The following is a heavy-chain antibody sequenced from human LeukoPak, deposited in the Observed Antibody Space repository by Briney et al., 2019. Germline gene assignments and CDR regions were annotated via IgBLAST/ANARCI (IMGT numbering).Heavy chain of an antibody. J-gene: IGHJ4*02. CDR2: IKDDGTDI. V-gene: IGHV3-48*01. CDR3: ARAYSSGGGIVIVPAAN. CDR1: GFTFSTHS. D-gene: IGHD2-2*01. Sequence: GGSLTLPCAASGFTFSTHSMNWVRQAPGKGLEWLSYIKDDGTDIHYGESVKGRFTISRDNAKNSLYLQMNSLRAEDTAVYFCARAYSSGGGIVIVPAANWGQGTLVTVSS.